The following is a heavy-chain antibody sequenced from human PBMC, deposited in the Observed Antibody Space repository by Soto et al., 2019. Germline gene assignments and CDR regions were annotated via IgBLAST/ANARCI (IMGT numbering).Heavy chain of an antibody. CDR3: AKAVLTITRGAFDA. CDR1: GGSISSSHW. Sequence: QVQLQESGTGLVKPSGTLSLTCAVSGGSISSSHWWTWVRQSPGKGLEYIGEISHSGTSNTNPSLKSRVILSVDKSNTHFSLTLTSVTAADTAVYYCAKAVLTITRGAFDAWCQATLVIVSS. CDR2: ISHSGTS. D-gene: IGHD3-9*01. J-gene: IGHJ3*01. V-gene: IGHV4-4*02.